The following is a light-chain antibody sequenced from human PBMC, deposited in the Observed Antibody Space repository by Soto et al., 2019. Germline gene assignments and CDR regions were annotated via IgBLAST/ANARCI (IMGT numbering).Light chain of an antibody. Sequence: AIQLTQSPSSLSASVGDRVTITCRVSQDISRALVWYQQKPGRAPRLLTYDASTLESGVPSRFSGSGSGTDFILTLSSLQPEDFATYYCQQSYSCPCTFGPGTKVDLK. CDR3: QQSYSCPCT. V-gene: IGKV1-13*02. CDR1: QDISRA. J-gene: IGKJ3*01. CDR2: DAS.